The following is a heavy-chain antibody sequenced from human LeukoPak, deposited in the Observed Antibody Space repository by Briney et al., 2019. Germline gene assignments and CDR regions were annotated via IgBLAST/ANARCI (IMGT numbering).Heavy chain of an antibody. CDR3: AKDLPPIVVVPAAILGFFDY. CDR2: ISGSGGST. V-gene: IGHV3-23*01. J-gene: IGHJ4*02. CDR1: GFTFGDYA. Sequence: GGSLRLSCTASGFTFGDYAMSWVRQAPGKGLEWVSAISGSGGSTYYADSAKGRFTISRDNSKNALYLQMNSLRAEDTAVYYCAKDLPPIVVVPAAILGFFDYWGQGTLVTASS. D-gene: IGHD2-2*02.